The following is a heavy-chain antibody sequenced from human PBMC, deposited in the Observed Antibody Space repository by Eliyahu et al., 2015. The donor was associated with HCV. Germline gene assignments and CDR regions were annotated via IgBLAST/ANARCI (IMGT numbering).Heavy chain of an antibody. J-gene: IGHJ5*02. D-gene: IGHD3-16*01. Sequence: QVQLQXSGPGLVKPSETLSLTCTVXGGSISRYYWSWIRQPPGKGLXWIGYIYYSGSTNYNPSLKSRVTISVDTSKNQFSLKLSSVTAADTAVYYCARLGGAGPPTLNWFDPWGQGALVTVSS. CDR1: GGSISRYY. V-gene: IGHV4-59*01. CDR2: IYYSGST. CDR3: ARLGGAGPPTLNWFDP.